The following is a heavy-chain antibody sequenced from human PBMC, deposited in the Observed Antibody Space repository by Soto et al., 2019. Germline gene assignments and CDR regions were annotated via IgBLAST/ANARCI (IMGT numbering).Heavy chain of an antibody. CDR2: ISYDGSNK. V-gene: IGHV3-30*18. CDR3: AKAMRVVPGARYYYYYGMDV. CDR1: GFTFSSYG. J-gene: IGHJ6*02. D-gene: IGHD3-10*01. Sequence: QVQLVESGGGVVQPGRSLRLSCAASGFTFSSYGMHWVRQAPGKGLEWVAVISYDGSNKYYADSVKGRFTISRDNSKNTLYLQMNSLRAEDTAVYYCAKAMRVVPGARYYYYYGMDVWGQGTTVTVS.